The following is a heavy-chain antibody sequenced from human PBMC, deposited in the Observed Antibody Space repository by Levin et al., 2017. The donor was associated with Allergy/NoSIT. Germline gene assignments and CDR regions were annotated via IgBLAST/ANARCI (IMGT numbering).Heavy chain of an antibody. V-gene: IGHV3-30*18. Sequence: GGSLRLSCAASGFTFSSYGMHWVRQAPGKGLEWVAVISYDGSNKYYADSVKGRFTISRDNSKNTLYLQMNSLRAEDTAVYYCAKDYYSSSWYYYYYMDVWGKGTTVTVSS. CDR2: ISYDGSNK. CDR3: AKDYYSSSWYYYYYMDV. J-gene: IGHJ6*03. CDR1: GFTFSSYG. D-gene: IGHD6-13*01.